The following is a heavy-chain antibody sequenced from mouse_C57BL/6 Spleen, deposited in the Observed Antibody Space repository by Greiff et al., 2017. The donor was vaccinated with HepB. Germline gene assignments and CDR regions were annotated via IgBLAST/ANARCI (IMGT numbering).Heavy chain of an antibody. D-gene: IGHD1-1*01. CDR3: ARRGSSYDFDY. J-gene: IGHJ2*01. CDR1: GFTFSSYG. CDR2: ISSGGSYT. V-gene: IGHV5-6*01. Sequence: EVQGVESGGDLVKPGGSLKLSCAASGFTFSSYGMSWVRQTPDKRLEWVATISSGGSYTYYPDSVKGRFTISRDNAKNTLYLQMSSLKSEDTAMYYCARRGSSYDFDYWGQGTTLTVSS.